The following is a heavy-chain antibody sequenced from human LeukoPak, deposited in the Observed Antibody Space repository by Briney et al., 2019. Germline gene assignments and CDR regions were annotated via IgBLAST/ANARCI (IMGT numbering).Heavy chain of an antibody. J-gene: IGHJ4*02. CDR1: GGSISSSSYY. CDR3: ARHGLGYYPYYFDY. Sequence: PSETLSLTCTVSGGSISSSSYYWGWIRQPPGKGPEWIGSIYYSGSTYYNPSLKSRVTISVDTSKNQFSLKLSSVTAADTAVYYCARHGLGYYPYYFDYWGQGTLVTVSS. CDR2: IYYSGST. D-gene: IGHD3-22*01. V-gene: IGHV4-39*01.